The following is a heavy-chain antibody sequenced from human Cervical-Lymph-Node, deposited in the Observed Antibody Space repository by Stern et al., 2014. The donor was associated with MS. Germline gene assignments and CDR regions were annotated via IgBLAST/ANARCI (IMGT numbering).Heavy chain of an antibody. CDR1: GVSIRSGGYY. J-gene: IGHJ4*02. Sequence: QLQLQESGPGLVKPSQTLSLTCTVSGVSIRSGGYYWSWIRQHPGKGLEWIGYIYYSGSTYYNPSLKSRVAISVDTSKNQFSLKLSSVTAADTAVYYCASGSVAALFDYWGQGTVVTVSS. D-gene: IGHD6-13*01. V-gene: IGHV4-31*03. CDR3: ASGSVAALFDY. CDR2: IYYSGST.